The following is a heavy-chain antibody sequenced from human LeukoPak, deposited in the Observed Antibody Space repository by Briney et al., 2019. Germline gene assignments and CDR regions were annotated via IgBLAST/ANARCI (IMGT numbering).Heavy chain of an antibody. CDR3: ARARDYYDSSGYYYYYYYYMDV. Sequence: SETLSLTCSVSGDSISSSSHYWVWIRQPPGKGLEWIGSFYYSGSTYYNPSLKSRVTISVDTSKNQFSLKLSSVTAADTAVYYCARARDYYDSSGYYYYYYYYMDVWGKGTTVTISS. D-gene: IGHD3-22*01. CDR2: FYYSGST. J-gene: IGHJ6*03. CDR1: GDSISSSSHY. V-gene: IGHV4-39*07.